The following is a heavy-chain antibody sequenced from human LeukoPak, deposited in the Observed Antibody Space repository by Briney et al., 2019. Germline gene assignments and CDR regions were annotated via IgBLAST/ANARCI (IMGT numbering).Heavy chain of an antibody. Sequence: SETLSLTCAVSGGSFSGYYWTWIRQPPGKGLEWIGEINHSGSANYSPSLSSRVTISLDMSENQFSLKLTSVTAADTAVYYCARGQGTVTTHWGQGTLVTVSS. D-gene: IGHD4-17*01. CDR3: ARGQGTVTTH. V-gene: IGHV4-34*01. J-gene: IGHJ4*02. CDR1: GGSFSGYY. CDR2: INHSGSA.